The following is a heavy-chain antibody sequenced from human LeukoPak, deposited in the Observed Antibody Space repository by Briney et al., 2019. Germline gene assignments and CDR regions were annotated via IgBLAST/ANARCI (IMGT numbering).Heavy chain of an antibody. CDR2: ISYDGSNK. D-gene: IGHD3-10*01. Sequence: GRSLRLSCAASGFTFSSYAMHWVRQAPGKGLEWVAVISYDGSNKHYADSVKGRFTISRDNSKNTLYLQMNSLRAEDTAVYCCARDRIKYYYGSGSYYNPLYYYGMDVWGKGTTVTVSS. CDR1: GFTFSSYA. J-gene: IGHJ6*04. CDR3: ARDRIKYYYGSGSYYNPLYYYGMDV. V-gene: IGHV3-30*04.